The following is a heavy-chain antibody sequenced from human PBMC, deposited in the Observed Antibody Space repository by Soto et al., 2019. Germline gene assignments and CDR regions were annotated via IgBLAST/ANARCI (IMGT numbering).Heavy chain of an antibody. CDR1: GYTLTELS. V-gene: IGHV1-24*01. D-gene: IGHD3-22*01. CDR3: ANPADYYDSSGYDGMDV. CDR2: FDPEDGET. Sequence: VASVKVSCKVSGYTLTELSMHWVRQAPGKGLEWMGGFDPEDGETIYAQKFQGRVTMTEDTSTDTAYMELSSLRAEDTAVYYCANPADYYDSSGYDGMDVWGQGTTVTVSS. J-gene: IGHJ6*02.